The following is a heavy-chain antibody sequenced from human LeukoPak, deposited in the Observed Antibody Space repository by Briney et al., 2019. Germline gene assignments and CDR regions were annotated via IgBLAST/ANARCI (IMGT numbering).Heavy chain of an antibody. J-gene: IGHJ6*03. D-gene: IGHD6-19*01. CDR1: GGSFSGYY. CDR2: INHSGST. V-gene: IGHV4-34*01. CDR3: GRKGAVAPYYYYYYMDV. Sequence: SETLSLTCAVYGGSFSGYYWSWIRQPPGKGLEWIGEINHSGSTNYRPSLKSRVTISVDTSKHQFSLKLSSVTAADTAVYYCGRKGAVAPYYYYYYMDVWGKGTTVTISS.